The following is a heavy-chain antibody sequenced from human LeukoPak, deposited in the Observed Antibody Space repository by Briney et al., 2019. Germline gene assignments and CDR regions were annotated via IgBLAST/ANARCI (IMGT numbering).Heavy chain of an antibody. CDR3: AKDFGYYYGSGSYWEY. V-gene: IGHV3-23*01. CDR2: ISGSGGST. D-gene: IGHD3-10*01. Sequence: PGGSLRLSCAAPGFTFSSYAMSWVRQAPGKGLEWVSAISGSGGSTYYADSVKGRFTISRDNSKNTLYLQMNSLRAEDTAVYYCAKDFGYYYGSGSYWEYWGQGTLVTVSS. CDR1: GFTFSSYA. J-gene: IGHJ4*02.